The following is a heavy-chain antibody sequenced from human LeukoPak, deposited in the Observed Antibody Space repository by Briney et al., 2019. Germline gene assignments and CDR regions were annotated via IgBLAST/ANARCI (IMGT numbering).Heavy chain of an antibody. D-gene: IGHD6-19*01. CDR2: IIPIFGTA. Sequence: ASVKVSCKASGGTFSSYAISWVRQAPGQGLEWMGGIIPIFGTANYAQKFQGRVTITTDESTSTAYMELSSLRSDDTAVYYCARGGLSSGWFVSFDYWGQGTLVTVSS. V-gene: IGHV1-69*05. J-gene: IGHJ4*02. CDR3: ARGGLSSGWFVSFDY. CDR1: GGTFSSYA.